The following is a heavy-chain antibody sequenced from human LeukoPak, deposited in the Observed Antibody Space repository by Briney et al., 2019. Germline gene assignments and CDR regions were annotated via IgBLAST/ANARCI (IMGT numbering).Heavy chain of an antibody. CDR2: ISGSDSGT. Sequence: GGSLRLSCAASGFTFNNYAMSWVRQAPGKGLEWVSAISGSDSGTYHADSVRGRFTISRDNAKNTLYLQMNSLRAEDTAVYYCARAGRNYYYYYMDVWGKGTTVTVSS. J-gene: IGHJ6*03. CDR3: ARAGRNYYYYYMDV. CDR1: GFTFNNYA. V-gene: IGHV3-23*01.